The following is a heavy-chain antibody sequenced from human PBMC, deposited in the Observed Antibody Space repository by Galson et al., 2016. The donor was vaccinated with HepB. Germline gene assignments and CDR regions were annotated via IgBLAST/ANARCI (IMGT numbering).Heavy chain of an antibody. CDR1: GFNFYTYW. D-gene: IGHD2/OR15-2a*01. J-gene: IGHJ6*02. CDR3: AREIGVRGKYSQYNYYGMDV. Sequence: SLRLSCAASGFNFYTYWMSWVRQAPGKGLEWVANIKQDGSEKHYVDSVKGRFTISRDNAKNSLCLQMNSLRAEDKAVYYCAREIGVRGKYSQYNYYGMDVWGQGTTVTVSS. CDR2: IKQDGSEK. V-gene: IGHV3-7*03.